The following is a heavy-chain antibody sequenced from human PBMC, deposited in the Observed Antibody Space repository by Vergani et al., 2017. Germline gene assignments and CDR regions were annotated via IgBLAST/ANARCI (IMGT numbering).Heavy chain of an antibody. V-gene: IGHV5-51*01. J-gene: IGHJ4*02. D-gene: IGHD3-22*01. CDR3: ARLYGRDSSGSKYFDY. CDR2: IHPADSDT. Sequence: EVQLVQSGAEVKKPGESLKISCQISGYSFTNYWIGWVRQMPGKGLEWMGIIHPADSDTRYSPSFQGQVTISVDKSISTAYLHRSSLTASDSAMYYCARLYGRDSSGSKYFDYWGQGTLVTVSS. CDR1: GYSFTNYW.